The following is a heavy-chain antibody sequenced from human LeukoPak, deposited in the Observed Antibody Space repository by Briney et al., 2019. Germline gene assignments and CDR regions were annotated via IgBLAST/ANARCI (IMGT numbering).Heavy chain of an antibody. CDR3: ARDQEAFDY. CDR2: IYPRDGST. J-gene: IGHJ4*02. Sequence: ASVKVSCKASGYSFTSNYIHWVRQAPGQGLEWMAMIYPRDGSTSYAQKFQGRVTVTRDTSTSTVHMELSGLRSEDMAVYYCARDQEAFDYWGQGTLVTVSS. V-gene: IGHV1-46*01. CDR1: GYSFTSNY.